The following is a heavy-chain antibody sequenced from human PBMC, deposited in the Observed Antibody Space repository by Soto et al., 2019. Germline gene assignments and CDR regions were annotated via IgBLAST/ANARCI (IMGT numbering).Heavy chain of an antibody. Sequence: QLQLQESGPGLVKPSETLSLTCTVSGGSISSSSYYWGWIRQPPGKGLEWIGSIYYSGSTYYNPSLKSRVTISVDTSKNQFSLKLSSVTAADTAVYYCARLGIAVALDYWGQGTLVTVSS. CDR3: ARLGIAVALDY. CDR1: GGSISSSSYY. J-gene: IGHJ4*02. CDR2: IYYSGST. D-gene: IGHD6-19*01. V-gene: IGHV4-39*01.